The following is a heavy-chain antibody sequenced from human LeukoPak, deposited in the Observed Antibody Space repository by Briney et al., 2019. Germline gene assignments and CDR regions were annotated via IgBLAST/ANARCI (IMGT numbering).Heavy chain of an antibody. J-gene: IGHJ4*02. CDR1: GGTFSSYA. CDR2: IYSGGST. Sequence: SCKASGGTFSSYAISWVRQAPGKGLEWVSVIYSGGSTYYADSVKGRFTISRDNSKNTLYLQMNSLRAEDTAVYYCARDLGSAIDYWGQGTLVTVSS. V-gene: IGHV3-66*01. D-gene: IGHD6-19*01. CDR3: ARDLGSAIDY.